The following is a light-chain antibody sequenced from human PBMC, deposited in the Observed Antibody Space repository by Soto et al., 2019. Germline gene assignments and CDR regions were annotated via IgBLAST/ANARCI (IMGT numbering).Light chain of an antibody. CDR3: QQYNKWMWT. J-gene: IGKJ1*01. CDR2: GAS. Sequence: EIVMTQSPATLSVSPGERATLSCRASQSVSSNLAWYQQKPGQTPRLLIYGASTRAIGIPARFSGSGSGTEFTLTISSLQFEDFAVYYCQQYNKWMWTFGQGTNVEI. V-gene: IGKV3-15*01. CDR1: QSVSSN.